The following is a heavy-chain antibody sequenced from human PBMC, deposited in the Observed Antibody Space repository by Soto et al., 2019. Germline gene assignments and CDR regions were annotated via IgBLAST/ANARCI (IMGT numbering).Heavy chain of an antibody. CDR2: FYPTGKT. D-gene: IGHD6-19*01. CDR3: EQCGLDYGMDV. Sequence: QLQLQESGPGLVKPSETLSLTCSVSGGSISSYYWCWTRQPAGKGLECIGRFYPTGKTNYNPSLHSRFTMAADTSRLQFSLNLFSVTAADTAVYYCEQCGLDYGMDVWGQETTVTFSS. J-gene: IGHJ6*02. CDR1: GGSISSYY. V-gene: IGHV4-4*07.